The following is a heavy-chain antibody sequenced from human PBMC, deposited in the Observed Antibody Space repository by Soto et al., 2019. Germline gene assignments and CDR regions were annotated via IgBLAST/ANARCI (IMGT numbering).Heavy chain of an antibody. Sequence: PGGSLRLSCAASGFTFSSYWMSWVRQAPGKGLEWVANIKQDGSEKYYVDSVKGRFTISRDNAKNSLYLQMNSLRAEDTAVYYCARVHCSSSWLNYYYGMDVWGQGTTVTVSS. CDR2: IKQDGSEK. J-gene: IGHJ6*02. CDR3: ARVHCSSSWLNYYYGMDV. V-gene: IGHV3-7*05. CDR1: GFTFSSYW. D-gene: IGHD2-2*01.